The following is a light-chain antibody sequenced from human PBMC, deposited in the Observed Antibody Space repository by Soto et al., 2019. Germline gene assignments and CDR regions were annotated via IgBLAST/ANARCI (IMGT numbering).Light chain of an antibody. V-gene: IGLV1-40*01. Sequence: QSVLTQPPSVSWAPGQRVTIFCTGSSSNIGAGYDVHWYQQLPGRAPKLLIYGNTNRPSGVPDRFSGSKSGTSASLAIAGLQAEDEADYYCLSFDSSMRVVFGGGTKLTVL. CDR3: LSFDSSMRVV. CDR2: GNT. CDR1: SSNIGAGYD. J-gene: IGLJ2*01.